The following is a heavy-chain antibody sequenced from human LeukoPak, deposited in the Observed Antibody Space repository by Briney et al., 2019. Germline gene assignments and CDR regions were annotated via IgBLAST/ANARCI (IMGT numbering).Heavy chain of an antibody. CDR2: ISAYNGNT. J-gene: IGHJ4*02. CDR1: GYTFTSYG. CDR3: ARDPYYYDSSGYPRPFDY. D-gene: IGHD3-22*01. V-gene: IGHV1-18*01. Sequence: AAVKVSRKASGYTFTSYGISWVRQAPGQGLAWMGWISAYNGNTNYAQKLQGRVTMTTDTSTSTAYMELRSLRSDDTAVYYCARDPYYYDSSGYPRPFDYWGQGTLVTVSS.